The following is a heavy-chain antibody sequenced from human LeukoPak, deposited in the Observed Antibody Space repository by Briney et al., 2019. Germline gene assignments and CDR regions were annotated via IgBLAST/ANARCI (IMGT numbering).Heavy chain of an antibody. Sequence: ASVKVSCKASGYTFTGYYMHWVRQAPGQGLEWMGGINPNSGSTNYAQKFQGRVTMTRDTSISTAYMELSSLRSDDTAVYYCARVFPGDYYDSSGYPRTYYFDYWGQGTLVTVSS. CDR3: ARVFPGDYYDSSGYPRTYYFDY. J-gene: IGHJ4*02. CDR1: GYTFTGYY. V-gene: IGHV1-2*02. D-gene: IGHD3-22*01. CDR2: INPNSGST.